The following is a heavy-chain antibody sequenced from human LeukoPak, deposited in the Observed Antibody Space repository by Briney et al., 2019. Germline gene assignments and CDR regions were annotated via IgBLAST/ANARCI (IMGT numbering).Heavy chain of an antibody. CDR3: ARGMTSGDS. CDR1: GYTFSSYW. V-gene: IGHV5-51*04. CDR2: IYPRDSDT. J-gene: IGHJ5*01. D-gene: IGHD1-26*01. Sequence: GESLKISCKGSGYTFSSYWIGWVRQMPGKGLEWMGVIYPRDSDTRYSPSFQGQVTISADKPIDTAYLQWSSLKASDTAMYFCARGMTSGDSWGQGTLVTVSS.